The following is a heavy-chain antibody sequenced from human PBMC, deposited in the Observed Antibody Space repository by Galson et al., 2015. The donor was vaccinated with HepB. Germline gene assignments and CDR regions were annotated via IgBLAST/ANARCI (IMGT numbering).Heavy chain of an antibody. CDR3: VRGGGYYYDY. D-gene: IGHD2-15*01. J-gene: IGHJ4*02. V-gene: IGHV3-30*04. Sequence: SLRLSCAASGFTFSNYAMHWVRQAPGKGLEWVAVIAYDGSNKYYADSVQGRFTISRDDSKNTLYLQMNSLRPEDTAVYYSVRGGGYYYDYWGQGTLVTVSS. CDR2: IAYDGSNK. CDR1: GFTFSNYA.